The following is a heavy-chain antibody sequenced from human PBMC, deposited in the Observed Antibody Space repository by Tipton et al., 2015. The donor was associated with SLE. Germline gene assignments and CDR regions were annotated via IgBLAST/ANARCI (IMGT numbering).Heavy chain of an antibody. J-gene: IGHJ6*02. D-gene: IGHD2-8*02. Sequence: GSLRLSCAASGFTVSRKYMNWVRQAPGKGLEWVSVIYSDGSTYYADSVKGRFTIYREDSRNTVFLQMNSLRDEDTAVYYCAKRDLLAEYYYYYGMDVWGQGTTVTVS. V-gene: IGHV3-53*05. CDR3: AKRDLLAEYYYYYGMDV. CDR1: GFTVSRKY. CDR2: IYSDGST.